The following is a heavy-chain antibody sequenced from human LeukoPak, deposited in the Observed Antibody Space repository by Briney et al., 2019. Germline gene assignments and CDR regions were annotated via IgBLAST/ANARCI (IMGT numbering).Heavy chain of an antibody. D-gene: IGHD6-13*01. CDR1: GYTFTGYY. V-gene: IGHV1-2*02. CDR3: ARALYTSRSYLATFSPTNFDY. Sequence: GASVKVSCKASGYTFTGYYMHWVRQAPGQGLEWMGWINPNNGGTNYAQKFQGRVTMTRDTSISTPYMELSWLRSDDTAVYYCARALYTSRSYLATFSPTNFDYWGQGTLVTVSS. CDR2: INPNNGGT. J-gene: IGHJ4*02.